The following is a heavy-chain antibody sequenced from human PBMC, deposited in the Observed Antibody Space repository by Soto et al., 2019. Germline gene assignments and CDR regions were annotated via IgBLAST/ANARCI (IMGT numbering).Heavy chain of an antibody. CDR3: ARDGSGWPQDY. J-gene: IGHJ4*02. CDR1: GYTFTNYG. D-gene: IGHD6-19*01. Sequence: ASVKVSCKASGYTFTNYGISWVRQAPGQGLEWMGWISASNGDIKYAEKLQGRVTMTTETSTSTAYMELRSLRSDDTAVYYCARDGSGWPQDYWGQGTQVTVSS. CDR2: ISASNGDI. V-gene: IGHV1-18*01.